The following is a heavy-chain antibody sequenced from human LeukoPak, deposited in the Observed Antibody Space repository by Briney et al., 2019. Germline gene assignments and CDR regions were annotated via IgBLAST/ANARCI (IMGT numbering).Heavy chain of an antibody. D-gene: IGHD3-22*01. Sequence: PSETLSLTCTVSGGSISSSSYYWGWIRQPPGKGLEWIGSIYYSGSTYYSPSLKSRVTISVDTSKNQFSLKLSSVTAADTAVYYCASRWGYYDSSGYYYVASLDAFDIWGQGTMVTVSS. J-gene: IGHJ3*02. CDR3: ASRWGYYDSSGYYYVASLDAFDI. CDR2: IYYSGST. CDR1: GGSISSSSYY. V-gene: IGHV4-39*01.